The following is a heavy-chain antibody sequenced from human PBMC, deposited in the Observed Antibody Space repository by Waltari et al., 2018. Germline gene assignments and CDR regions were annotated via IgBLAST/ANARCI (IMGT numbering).Heavy chain of an antibody. V-gene: IGHV3-23*01. Sequence: EVQMLESGGGLVQPGGSLRLSCAASGFPFSSYAMLWVRQAPGKGLEWVSAITSGGSTYSADSVKGRFTISRDKNTLYLQMNSLRAEDTAVYYCAKDPNGDYIGAFDFWGQGTVVTVSS. CDR1: GFPFSSYA. D-gene: IGHD4-17*01. CDR3: AKDPNGDYIGAFDF. J-gene: IGHJ3*01. CDR2: ITSGGST.